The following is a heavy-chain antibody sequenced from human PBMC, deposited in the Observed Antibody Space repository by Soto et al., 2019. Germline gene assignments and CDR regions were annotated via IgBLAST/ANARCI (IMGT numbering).Heavy chain of an antibody. J-gene: IGHJ4*02. CDR3: ARGGVGATFNY. Sequence: QVQLQESGPGLVKPSGTLSLTCAVSGGSISSSNWWSWVRKPPGKGLEWIGDIYHSGRTNYNPSLQREVHISVDKCQIRFSVKLTSVTAADTAVCYCARGGVGATFNYWGQGTLVTVSS. CDR1: GGSISSSNW. CDR2: IYHSGRT. V-gene: IGHV4-4*02. D-gene: IGHD1-26*01.